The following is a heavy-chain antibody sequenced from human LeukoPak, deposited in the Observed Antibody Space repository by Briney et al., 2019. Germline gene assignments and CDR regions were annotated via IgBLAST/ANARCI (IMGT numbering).Heavy chain of an antibody. V-gene: IGHV3-23*01. D-gene: IGHD6-19*01. CDR3: AKMPVSYSSGWSTFDY. Sequence: GGSLRLSCAASGFTFSSYAMSWVRQTPGKGLEWVSGISDSGGSTYYADSVKGRFTISRDNSKNTLHLQMNSLRAEDTAIYYCAKMPVSYSSGWSTFDYWGQGTLVTVSS. CDR2: ISDSGGST. CDR1: GFTFSSYA. J-gene: IGHJ4*02.